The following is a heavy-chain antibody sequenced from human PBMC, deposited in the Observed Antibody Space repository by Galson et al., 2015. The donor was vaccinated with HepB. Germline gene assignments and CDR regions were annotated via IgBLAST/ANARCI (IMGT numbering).Heavy chain of an antibody. Sequence: SVKVSCKASGGTFSSYAISWVRQAPGQGLEWMGGIIPIFGTANYAQKFQGRVTITADESTSTAYMELSSLRSEDTAVYYCARVLALRAAAGAHQGSFDYYYGMDVWGQGTTVTVSS. CDR2: IIPIFGTA. J-gene: IGHJ6*02. CDR3: ARVLALRAAAGAHQGSFDYYYGMDV. V-gene: IGHV1-69*13. D-gene: IGHD6-13*01. CDR1: GGTFSSYA.